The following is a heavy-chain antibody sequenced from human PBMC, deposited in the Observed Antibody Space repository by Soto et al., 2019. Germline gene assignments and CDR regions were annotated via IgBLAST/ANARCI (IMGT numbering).Heavy chain of an antibody. CDR3: ATRTSYCSSTSCPSLLAFDI. V-gene: IGHV3-23*01. CDR1: GFTFSSYA. CDR2: ISGSGGST. Sequence: GGSLRLSCAASGFTFSSYAMSWVRQAPGKGLEWVSAISGSGGSTYYADSVKGRFTISRDNSKNTLYLQMNSLRAEDTAVYYCATRTSYCSSTSCPSLLAFDIWGQGTMVTVSS. J-gene: IGHJ3*02. D-gene: IGHD2-2*01.